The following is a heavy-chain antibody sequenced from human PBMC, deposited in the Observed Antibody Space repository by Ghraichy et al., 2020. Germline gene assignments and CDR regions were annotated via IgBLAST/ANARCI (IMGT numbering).Heavy chain of an antibody. V-gene: IGHV4-59*01. J-gene: IGHJ6*03. CDR1: GGSISSYY. CDR2: IYYSGST. Sequence: SETLSLTCTVSGGSISSYYWSWIRQPPGKGLEWIGYIYYSGSTNYNPSLKSRVTISVDTSKNQFSLKLSSVTAADTAVYYCATSKAVTTYYYYYMDVWGKGTTVTVSS. D-gene: IGHD4-17*01. CDR3: ATSKAVTTYYYYYMDV.